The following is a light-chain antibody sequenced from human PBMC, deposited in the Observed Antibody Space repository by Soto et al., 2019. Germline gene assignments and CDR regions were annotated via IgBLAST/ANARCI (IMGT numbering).Light chain of an antibody. V-gene: IGKV2-28*01. J-gene: IGKJ1*01. Sequence: DFVMSPSPLSLPVTPGEPASISCRSSQSLLYSNGYTYLDGYLQKPGQSTQLLISMGSNRASGVPDWISGSGSGTDFTLKISRVEAEDVGIYYCMQTLQTRTFGQGTEVAIK. CDR3: MQTLQTRT. CDR1: QSLLYSNGYTY. CDR2: MGS.